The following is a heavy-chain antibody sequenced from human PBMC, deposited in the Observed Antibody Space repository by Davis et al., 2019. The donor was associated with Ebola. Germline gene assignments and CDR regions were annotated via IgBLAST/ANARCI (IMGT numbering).Heavy chain of an antibody. Sequence: GESLKISCAASGFTFGSSAMNWVRQAPGKGLEWVANIKQDGSEKYYVDSVKGRFTISRDNAKNSLYLQMNSLRAEDTAVYYCARDRPLDFFFGDYYGMDVWGQGTTVTVSS. D-gene: IGHD3-16*01. V-gene: IGHV3-7*01. CDR2: IKQDGSEK. J-gene: IGHJ6*02. CDR3: ARDRPLDFFFGDYYGMDV. CDR1: GFTFGSSA.